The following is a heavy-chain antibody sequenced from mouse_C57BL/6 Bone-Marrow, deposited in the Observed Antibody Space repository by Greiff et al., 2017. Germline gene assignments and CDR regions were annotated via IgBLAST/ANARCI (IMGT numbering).Heavy chain of an antibody. D-gene: IGHD2-2*01. CDR3: ARRGYDRDAMDY. CDR1: GFTFSDYG. Sequence: EVQVVESGGGLVQPGGSLKLSCAASGFTFSDYGMAWVRQAPRKGPEWVAFISNLAYSIYYADTVTGRFTISRENAKNTLYLEMSSLRSEDTAMYYCARRGYDRDAMDYWGQGTSVTVSS. J-gene: IGHJ4*01. V-gene: IGHV5-15*04. CDR2: ISNLAYSI.